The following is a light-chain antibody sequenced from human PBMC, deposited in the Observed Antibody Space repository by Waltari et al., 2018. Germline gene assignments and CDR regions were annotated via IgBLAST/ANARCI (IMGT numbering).Light chain of an antibody. CDR1: KLEHKF. Sequence: SYELTQASSVSVSPGHTASIICSGDKLEHKFFYWYQQKPGQSPLLVIYQDHRRPSGIPERFSGSNSGNTATLTISGTQAMDEADYFCQTWDTVTAHVVFGGGTKLTVL. CDR3: QTWDTVTAHVV. CDR2: QDH. J-gene: IGLJ2*01. V-gene: IGLV3-1*01.